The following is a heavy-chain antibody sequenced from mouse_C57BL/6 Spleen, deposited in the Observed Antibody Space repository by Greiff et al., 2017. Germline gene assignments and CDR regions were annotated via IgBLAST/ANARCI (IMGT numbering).Heavy chain of an antibody. CDR1: GFTFSDYG. Sequence: EVHLVESGGGLVQPGGSLKLSCAASGFTFSDYGMAWVRQAPRKGPEWVAFISNLAYSIYYADTVTGRFTISRENAKNTLYLEMSSLRSEDTAMYYCARGDWGYFDYWGQGTTLTVSS. D-gene: IGHD4-1*01. J-gene: IGHJ2*01. CDR2: ISNLAYSI. CDR3: ARGDWGYFDY. V-gene: IGHV5-15*01.